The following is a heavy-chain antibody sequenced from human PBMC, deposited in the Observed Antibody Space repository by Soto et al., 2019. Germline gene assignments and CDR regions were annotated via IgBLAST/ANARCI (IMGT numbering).Heavy chain of an antibody. J-gene: IGHJ3*02. D-gene: IGHD2-15*01. CDR1: GFTVSSTF. Sequence: VKLVESGGGLVQPGGSLRLSCASSGFTVSSTFMNWVRQAPGKGPEWLSVLYPGPGTYYADSVKDRITISRDDSRNTLYIQLNGLRAEDTAIFYCARECGRPFTNAFDIWGQGTMVIVSP. CDR3: ARECGRPFTNAFDI. CDR2: LYPGPGT. V-gene: IGHV3-66*01.